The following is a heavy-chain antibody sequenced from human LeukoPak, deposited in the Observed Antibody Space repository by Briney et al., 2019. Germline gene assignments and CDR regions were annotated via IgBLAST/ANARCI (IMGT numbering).Heavy chain of an antibody. V-gene: IGHV4-30-4*08. CDR2: IYCSGST. Sequence: SQTLSLTCTVSGVSMSSGAFYWSWIRQHPGKGLEWIGNIYCSGSTYYNPSLKSRVTISVDRSKNQFSLKLTSVTAADTAVYYCARAFPFDDYGDPDAFDIWGQGTMVTVSS. D-gene: IGHD4-17*01. CDR3: ARAFPFDDYGDPDAFDI. CDR1: GVSMSSGAFY. J-gene: IGHJ3*02.